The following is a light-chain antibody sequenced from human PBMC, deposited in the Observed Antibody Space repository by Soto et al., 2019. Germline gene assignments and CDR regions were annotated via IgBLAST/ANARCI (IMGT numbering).Light chain of an antibody. CDR2: ATS. J-gene: IGKJ2*01. CDR3: QFYGGSPLYT. V-gene: IGKV3-20*01. Sequence: EIVLTQSPGTLSLSPGVRAIFSCRASQSVSTNYLVWYQQKPGQAPRLLIYATSSRATGIPDRFSGSGSGTDFTLTISRLEPEDFAVYYCQFYGGSPLYTFGQGTKLEIK. CDR1: QSVSTNY.